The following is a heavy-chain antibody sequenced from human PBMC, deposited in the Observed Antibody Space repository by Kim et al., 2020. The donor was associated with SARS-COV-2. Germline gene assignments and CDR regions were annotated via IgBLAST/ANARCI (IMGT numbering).Heavy chain of an antibody. D-gene: IGHD3-3*01. J-gene: IGHJ4*02. Sequence: SETLSLTCTVSGGSISSGGYYWSWIRQHPGKGLEWIGYIYYSGSTYYNPSLKSRGTISVDTSKNQISLKLSSVTAADTAVYYCARALILITIFGVVGPFDFWGQGTLVTVSS. V-gene: IGHV4-31*03. CDR2: IYYSGST. CDR3: ARALILITIFGVVGPFDF. CDR1: GGSISSGGYY.